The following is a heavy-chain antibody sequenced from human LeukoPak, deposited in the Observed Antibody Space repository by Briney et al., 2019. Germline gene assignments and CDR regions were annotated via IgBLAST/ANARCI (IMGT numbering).Heavy chain of an antibody. Sequence: PGGSLRLSCATSGFTFSRYPMIWVRQAPGKGLECISYISGSGDAIHYADSVKGRFTFSRDNAKNSLYLQMNSLRAEDTAVYYCARAAESGYFYYFDYWGQGTLVTVSS. CDR3: ARAAESGYFYYFDY. CDR2: ISGSGDAI. V-gene: IGHV3-48*01. D-gene: IGHD3-3*01. J-gene: IGHJ4*02. CDR1: GFTFSRYP.